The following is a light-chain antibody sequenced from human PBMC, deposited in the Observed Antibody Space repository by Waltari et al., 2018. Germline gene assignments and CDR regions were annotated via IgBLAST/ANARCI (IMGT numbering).Light chain of an antibody. CDR3: QQYYSIPYT. CDR2: WSS. CDR1: HNILYTLNNKYY. Sequence: DIVMTQSPDSLAVSLGERATFNCKSSHNILYTLNNKYYFAGYQQKPGQPPRLLIYWSSTRESGVPDRFSGSGYGTDFTLTISSLQAEDVTVYYCQQYYSIPYTFGQGTKLEI. V-gene: IGKV4-1*01. J-gene: IGKJ2*01.